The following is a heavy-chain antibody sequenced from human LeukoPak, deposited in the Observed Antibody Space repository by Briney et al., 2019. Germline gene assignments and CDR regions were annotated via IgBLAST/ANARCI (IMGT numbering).Heavy chain of an antibody. D-gene: IGHD3/OR15-3a*01. CDR3: AKVVGPYYFDW. V-gene: IGHV3-48*01. Sequence: GGSLRLSCAASGFTFSSYSMNWVRQAPGKGLEWVSYISSSSSTIYYADSVKGRFTISRDNAKNSLYLQMNSLRAEDTAVYYCAKVVGPYYFDWWGQGTLVTVSS. CDR1: GFTFSSYS. CDR2: ISSSSSTI. J-gene: IGHJ4*02.